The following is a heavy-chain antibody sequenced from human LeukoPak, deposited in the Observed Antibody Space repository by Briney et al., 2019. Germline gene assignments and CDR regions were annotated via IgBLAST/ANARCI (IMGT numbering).Heavy chain of an antibody. CDR1: GFTFSSNY. V-gene: IGHV3-53*01. CDR3: ARGGRPYCTNGVCYSSGPWGFDY. D-gene: IGHD2-8*01. Sequence: GGSLRLSCAASGFTFSSNYVSWVRQAPGKGLEWVSVIYSGGCTYFRDSVKGRFIISRDNSKNTLYLQMNSLRAEDTAVYYCARGGRPYCTNGVCYSSGPWGFDYWGQGTLVTVSS. CDR2: IYSGGCT. J-gene: IGHJ4*02.